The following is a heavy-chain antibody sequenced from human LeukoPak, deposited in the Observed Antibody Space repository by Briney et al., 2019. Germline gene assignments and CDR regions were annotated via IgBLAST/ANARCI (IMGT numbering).Heavy chain of an antibody. V-gene: IGHV1-8*01. J-gene: IGHJ6*03. Sequence: ASVKVSCKASGYTFTSYDINWVRQATGQGLEWMGWMNPNSGNTGYAQKFQGRVTMTRNTSISTAYMELSSLRSEDTAVYYCARGYVWGSYSQLYYYYMDVWGKGTTVTISS. CDR1: GYTFTSYD. CDR3: ARGYVWGSYSQLYYYYMDV. CDR2: MNPNSGNT. D-gene: IGHD3-16*01.